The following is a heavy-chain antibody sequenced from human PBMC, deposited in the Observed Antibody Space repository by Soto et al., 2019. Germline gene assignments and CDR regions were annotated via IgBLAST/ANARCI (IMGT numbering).Heavy chain of an antibody. CDR2: IHYSGST. CDR1: GGSMRNYY. V-gene: IGHV4-59*01. J-gene: IGHJ6*03. CDR3: ARGYYHHMDV. Sequence: SETLSLTWTVSGGSMRNYYWSCIRQPPGKGLEWIGYIHYSGSTNYNSSLKSRVTMSVDTSKNQFSLKLTSVTAADTAVYYGARGYYHHMDVWRKGPTGTVSS.